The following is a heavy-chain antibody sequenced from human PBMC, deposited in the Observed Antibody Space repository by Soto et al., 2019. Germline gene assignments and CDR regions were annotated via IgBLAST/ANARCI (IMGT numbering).Heavy chain of an antibody. Sequence: ASVKVSCKASGYTFIDHYVHWMRQAPGQGLEWMGWISAYNGNTNYAQKLQGRGTMTTDTSTSTAYMELRSLRSDDTAVYYCARGRYYDSSGYWGRGYYYYGMDVWGQGTTVTVSS. CDR1: GYTFIDHY. J-gene: IGHJ6*02. CDR3: ARGRYYDSSGYWGRGYYYYGMDV. D-gene: IGHD3-22*01. CDR2: ISAYNGNT. V-gene: IGHV1-18*04.